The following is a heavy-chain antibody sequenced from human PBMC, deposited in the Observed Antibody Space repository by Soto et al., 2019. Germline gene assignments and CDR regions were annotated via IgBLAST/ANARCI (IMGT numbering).Heavy chain of an antibody. Sequence: SETLSLTCTVSGGSXSSYYWSWIRQPPGKGLEWIGYIYYSGSANYNPSLKSRVTISVDTSKNQFSLKLSSVTAADTAVYYCARDIDYGSGSDIWGQGTMVTVSS. D-gene: IGHD3-10*01. CDR3: ARDIDYGSGSDI. CDR2: IYYSGSA. V-gene: IGHV4-59*01. CDR1: GGSXSSYY. J-gene: IGHJ3*02.